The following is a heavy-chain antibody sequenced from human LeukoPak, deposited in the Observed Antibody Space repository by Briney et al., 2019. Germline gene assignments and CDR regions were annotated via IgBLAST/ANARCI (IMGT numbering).Heavy chain of an antibody. CDR2: IGASGGST. V-gene: IGHV3-23*01. CDR3: AKSYGDYLGYFDS. D-gene: IGHD4-17*01. CDR1: GFTFSSYA. Sequence: GGSLRLSCATSGFTFSSYAMSWVRQAPGKGLEWVSGIGASGGSTNYADAVKGRFTISRDKSKNTLFLQMNSLRAEDTAVYYCAKSYGDYLGYFDSWGQGTLVTVSS. J-gene: IGHJ4*02.